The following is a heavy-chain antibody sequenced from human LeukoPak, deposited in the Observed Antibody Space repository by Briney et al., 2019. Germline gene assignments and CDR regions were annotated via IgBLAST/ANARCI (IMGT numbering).Heavy chain of an antibody. J-gene: IGHJ2*01. V-gene: IGHV3-21*01. CDR2: ISSSSSYI. CDR3: ARGWDWGSRLAWYFDL. CDR1: GFTFSSYS. D-gene: IGHD7-27*01. Sequence: KPGGSLRLSCAASGFTFSSYSMNWVRQAPGKGREWVASISSSSSYIYYADSVKGRFTISRDNAKNSLYLQMNSLRAEDTAVYYCARGWDWGSRLAWYFDLWGRGTLVTVSS.